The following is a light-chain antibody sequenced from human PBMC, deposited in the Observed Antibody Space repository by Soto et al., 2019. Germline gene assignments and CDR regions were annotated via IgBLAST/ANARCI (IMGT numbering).Light chain of an antibody. Sequence: EILMTQSPAFLSASPGERATITSRASQGVSSFLAWYQQKAGQAPRVLMSDASTLPSGIPSRFSGSGSGTDFTLTISSLEPEDFAIYYCQQSSRWPRTFGQGTKVDIK. CDR2: DAS. V-gene: IGKV3D-11*01. CDR1: QGVSSF. J-gene: IGKJ1*01. CDR3: QQSSRWPRT.